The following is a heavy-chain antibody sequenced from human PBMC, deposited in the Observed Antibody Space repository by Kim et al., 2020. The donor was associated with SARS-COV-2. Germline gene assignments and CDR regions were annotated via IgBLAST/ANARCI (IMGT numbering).Heavy chain of an antibody. CDR3: ARHLINIFGVVTSVFDY. Sequence: SETLSLTCTVSGGSISGSDYYWGWIRQPPGKGLEWIGSIYNSGNTYDNPSLKSRVTISVDTSKNQFSLKVNSVTAADTAVYYCARHLINIFGVVTSVFDYWGQGTLVTVSS. V-gene: IGHV4-39*01. D-gene: IGHD3-3*01. CDR1: GGSISGSDYY. J-gene: IGHJ4*02. CDR2: IYNSGNT.